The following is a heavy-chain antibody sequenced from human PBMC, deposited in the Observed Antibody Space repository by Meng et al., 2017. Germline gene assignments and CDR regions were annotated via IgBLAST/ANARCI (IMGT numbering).Heavy chain of an antibody. CDR3: AGGKDYDILTGRKLYGMDV. CDR2: ISSSGSTI. V-gene: IGHV3-11*04. CDR1: GFTFSYYY. J-gene: IGHJ6*02. Sequence: GESLKISCAASGFTFSYYYMSGVRQAPGKGLEWVSYISSSGSTIYYADSVKGRFTISRDNAKNSLYLQMNSLRAEDTAVYYCAGGKDYDILTGRKLYGMDVWGQGTTVTVSS. D-gene: IGHD3-9*01.